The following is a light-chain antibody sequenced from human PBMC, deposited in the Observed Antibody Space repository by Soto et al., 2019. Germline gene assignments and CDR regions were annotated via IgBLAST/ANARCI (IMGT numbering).Light chain of an antibody. CDR3: SSYSTTSSPHVL. J-gene: IGLJ2*01. CDR2: EVT. Sequence: QSALTQPASVSGSPGQSITISCTGTRSDVGRYNYVSWYRQHPGKAPKLLIYEVTYRPSGVSTRFSASKSGSTASLTISGIQAEGEADYYCSSYSTTSSPHVLFGGGTKLTVL. CDR1: RSDVGRYNY. V-gene: IGLV2-14*01.